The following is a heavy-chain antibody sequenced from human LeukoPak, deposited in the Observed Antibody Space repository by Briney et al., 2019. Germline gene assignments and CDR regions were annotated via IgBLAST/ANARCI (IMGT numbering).Heavy chain of an antibody. CDR1: GGSISIGGYY. V-gene: IGHV4-61*02. CDR3: ARGYCSSTSCYTPYYFDY. Sequence: SGPTLVNPSQALSLTCTVSGGSISIGGYYWSWIRQPAGKGLEWIGRIYSDGSSNCSPSLKSRVTISIDTSKNQFSLNLSSVTAADTAVYYCARGYCSSTSCYTPYYFDYWGQGTLVTVSS. J-gene: IGHJ4*02. CDR2: IYSDGSS. D-gene: IGHD2-2*02.